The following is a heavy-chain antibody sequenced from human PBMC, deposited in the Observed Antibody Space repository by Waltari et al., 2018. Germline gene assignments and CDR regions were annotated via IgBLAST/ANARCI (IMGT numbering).Heavy chain of an antibody. Sequence: EVQLVESGGGLVQPGESLRLSCVASGFTVNGNYMTWVRQPPGKGLEWVSVIYGGGGTYYADSVKGRFTISRDNSKNTLFLQMNTLRADDTAVYFCAGDPVLTTMNHWGQGTPVTVSS. CDR3: AGDPVLTTMNH. D-gene: IGHD4-4*01. V-gene: IGHV3-66*01. J-gene: IGHJ5*02. CDR2: IYGGGGT. CDR1: GFTVNGNY.